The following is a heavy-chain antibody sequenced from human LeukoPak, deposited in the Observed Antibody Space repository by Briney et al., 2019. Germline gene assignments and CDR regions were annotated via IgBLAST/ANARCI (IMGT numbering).Heavy chain of an antibody. V-gene: IGHV3-11*01. CDR2: ISSSGSTI. J-gene: IGHJ4*02. Sequence: GGSLRLSCAASGYTFRDYYMSWIRQAPGKGLEWVSYISSSGSTIHYAHTVKSPFTISRDNAKNTLYLHMNSLRAEDTAVYYCARACDDDGDSCVDYWGQGTLVTVSS. D-gene: IGHD4-17*01. CDR3: ARACDDDGDSCVDY. CDR1: GYTFRDYY.